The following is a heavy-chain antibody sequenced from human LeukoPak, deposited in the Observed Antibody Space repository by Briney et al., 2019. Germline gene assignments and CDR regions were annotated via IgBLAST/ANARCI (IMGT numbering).Heavy chain of an antibody. V-gene: IGHV4-39*01. Sequence: SETLSLTCTVSGGSISSSSYYWGWIRQPPGKGLEWIGSIYYSGSTYYNPSLKSRVTISVDTSKNQFSLKLSSVTAADTAVYYCASLQYDSSGYYSGAFDSWGRVTMVTVSS. CDR2: IYYSGST. CDR3: ASLQYDSSGYYSGAFDS. CDR1: GGSISSSSYY. J-gene: IGHJ3*02. D-gene: IGHD3-22*01.